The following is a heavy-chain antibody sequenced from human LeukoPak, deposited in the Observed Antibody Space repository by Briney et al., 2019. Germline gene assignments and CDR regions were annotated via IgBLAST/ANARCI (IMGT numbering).Heavy chain of an antibody. V-gene: IGHV1-2*02. J-gene: IGHJ4*02. D-gene: IGHD3-9*01. Sequence: GASVKVSCKASGYSFTAYYMHWVRQAPGQGLEWMGWINPNSGGTNCAQKFQGRVTMTRDTSITTAYMEMSRLRSDDTALYYCARSPHILTGENFDYWGQGTLVTVSS. CDR3: ARSPHILTGENFDY. CDR2: INPNSGGT. CDR1: GYSFTAYY.